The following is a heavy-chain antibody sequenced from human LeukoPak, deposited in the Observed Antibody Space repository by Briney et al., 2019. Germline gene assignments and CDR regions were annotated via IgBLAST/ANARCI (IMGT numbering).Heavy chain of an antibody. CDR1: GFTFSSYA. CDR3: AKGVVVVAATLYYFDY. D-gene: IGHD2-15*01. CDR2: ISGSGDST. Sequence: GGSLRLSCAASGFTFSSYAMSWVRQAPGKGLEWVSAISGSGDSTYYADSVKGRFTISRDNSKNTLNLQMNSLRAKDTAVYYCAKGVVVVAATLYYFDYWGQGTLVTVSS. V-gene: IGHV3-23*01. J-gene: IGHJ4*02.